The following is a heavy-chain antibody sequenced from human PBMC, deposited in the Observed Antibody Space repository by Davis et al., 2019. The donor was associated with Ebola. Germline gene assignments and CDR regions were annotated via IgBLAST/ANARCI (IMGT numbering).Heavy chain of an antibody. Sequence: GGSLRLSCAASGFTFSSYAMSWVRQAPGKGLEWVSAISGSGVSTYYADSVKGRFTISRDNSKNTLYLQMNSLRDEDTAVYYCARDTNGYGDYVGVGWFDPWGQGTLVTVSS. CDR1: GFTFSSYA. D-gene: IGHD4-17*01. CDR3: ARDTNGYGDYVGVGWFDP. V-gene: IGHV3-23*01. CDR2: ISGSGVST. J-gene: IGHJ5*02.